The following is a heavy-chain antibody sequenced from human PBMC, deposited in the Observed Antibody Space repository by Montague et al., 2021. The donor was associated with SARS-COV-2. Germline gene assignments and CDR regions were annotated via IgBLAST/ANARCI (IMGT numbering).Heavy chain of an antibody. Sequence: SETRSLTCAVHGGPFSTYSWNWIRQPPGKGLEWIGEIHHGGSTNYNPSLKSRVTISADTSKNQFSLKLTSVAAADTAVYYCARLGDGVVPSPILGVGPYYSYYYMDVWGQGTTVTVSS. CDR3: ARLGDGVVPSPILGVGPYYSYYYMDV. D-gene: IGHD3-10*01. J-gene: IGHJ6*03. V-gene: IGHV4-34*01. CDR2: IHHGGST. CDR1: GGPFSTYS.